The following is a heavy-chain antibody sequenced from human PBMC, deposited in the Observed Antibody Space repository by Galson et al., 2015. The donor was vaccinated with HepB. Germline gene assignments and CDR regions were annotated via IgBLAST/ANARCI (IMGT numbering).Heavy chain of an antibody. CDR1: GFPFNNAW. V-gene: IGHV3-15*01. D-gene: IGHD2-8*02. CDR3: TTDVYYSTYWSWLDP. CDR2: IKSKTDGETT. Sequence: SLRLSCAASGFPFNNAWMTWVRQAPGMGLEWVGRIKSKTDGETTDYAAPVKGGFTISRDDSKNRLHLQMNSLKTEDTAVYYCTTDVYYSTYWSWLDPWGQGTLVTVSS. J-gene: IGHJ5*02.